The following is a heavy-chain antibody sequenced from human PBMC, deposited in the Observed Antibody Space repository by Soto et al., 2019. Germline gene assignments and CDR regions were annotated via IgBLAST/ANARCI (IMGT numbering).Heavy chain of an antibody. CDR3: ARPRSSGYAGEFDY. CDR2: IYYSGST. J-gene: IGHJ4*02. D-gene: IGHD3-22*01. CDR1: GGSISPYY. Sequence: QVQLQESGPGLMKPSETLSLTCTVSGGSISPYYWSWIRQPPGKGLEWIGFIYYSGSTNYNPSLKSRVTISVDTSQNQFSLMLTSVTAADTGVYYCARPRSSGYAGEFDYWGQGTLVTVSS. V-gene: IGHV4-59*01.